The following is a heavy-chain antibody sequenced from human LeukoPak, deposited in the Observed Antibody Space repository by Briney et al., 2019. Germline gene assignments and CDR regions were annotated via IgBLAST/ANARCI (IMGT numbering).Heavy chain of an antibody. CDR1: GGSLSSNIYY. V-gene: IGHV4-39*07. CDR2: IDYSGTT. J-gene: IGHJ4*02. D-gene: IGHD6-19*01. CDR3: ARDRGVVAGTGGHFDY. Sequence: SETLSLTCTVSGGSLSSNIYYWGCLRQAPGKGLEWIGSIDYSGTTYYNSSLKSRVTISIDTSKNQFSLNLNSLTAADTAVYYCARDRGVVAGTGGHFDYWGQGILVTVSS.